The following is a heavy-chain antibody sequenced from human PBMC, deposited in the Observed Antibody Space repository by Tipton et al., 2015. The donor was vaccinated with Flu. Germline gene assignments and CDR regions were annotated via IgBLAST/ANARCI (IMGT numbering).Heavy chain of an antibody. V-gene: IGHV4-31*03. CDR2: MHYNGIA. Sequence: TLSLTCTVSGDSLSGGAGGYYWSWIRQLPEKGLEWIGFMHYNGIAYYNPSLKSRVTMSADTSKNQLSLNLNSVTAADTAVYYCARVDYHDIKRHFDLWGQGTTVTVSS. J-gene: IGHJ6*02. CDR3: ARVDYHDIKRHFDL. D-gene: IGHD3-22*01. CDR1: GDSLSGGAGGYY.